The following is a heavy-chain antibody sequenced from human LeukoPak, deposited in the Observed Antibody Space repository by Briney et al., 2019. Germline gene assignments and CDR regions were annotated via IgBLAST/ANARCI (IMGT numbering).Heavy chain of an antibody. V-gene: IGHV3-64*01. Sequence: GGALRPSCAASGFTFSSYTMHWVRQAPGKGLEYVSAISRNGGTTYYANSVKGRFTISRDNSKNTLYLQMGSLRAEDMAVYYCATGAIFGVDYWGQGTLVTVSS. CDR2: ISRNGGTT. CDR3: ATGAIFGVDY. D-gene: IGHD3-3*01. CDR1: GFTFSSYT. J-gene: IGHJ4*02.